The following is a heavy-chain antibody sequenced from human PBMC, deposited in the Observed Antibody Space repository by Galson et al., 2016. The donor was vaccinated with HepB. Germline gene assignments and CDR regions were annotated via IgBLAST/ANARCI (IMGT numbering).Heavy chain of an antibody. CDR3: ARSSSGWFASDY. Sequence: SVKVSCKASGFNFNDYGIHWVRQAPGQGLEWMGWISAYNGDIRYAERLQGRVTMTTDTSTSTTYMELRSLRSDDTAVYYCARSSSGWFASDYWGQGTLITVSS. J-gene: IGHJ4*02. CDR2: ISAYNGDI. CDR1: GFNFNDYG. D-gene: IGHD6-19*01. V-gene: IGHV1-18*01.